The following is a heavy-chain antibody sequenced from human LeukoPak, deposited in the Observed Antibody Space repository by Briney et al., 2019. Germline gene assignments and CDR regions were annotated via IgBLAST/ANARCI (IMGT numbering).Heavy chain of an antibody. CDR3: AQEVSSSWYNWFDP. D-gene: IGHD6-13*01. CDR2: IYYSGST. Sequence: PSETPSLTCTVSGGSISSYYWSRIRQPPGKGLEWIGYIYYSGSTNYNPSLKSRVTISVDTSKNQFSLKLSSVTAADTAVYYCAQEVSSSWYNWFDPWGQGTLVTVSS. V-gene: IGHV4-59*08. J-gene: IGHJ5*02. CDR1: GGSISSYY.